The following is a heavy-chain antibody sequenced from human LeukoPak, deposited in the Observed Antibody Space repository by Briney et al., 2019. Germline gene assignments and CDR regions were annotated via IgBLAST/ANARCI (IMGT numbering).Heavy chain of an antibody. Sequence: GGSLRLSCAASGFTFSSYAMSWVRQAPGKGLEWVSLISGDGGSTYYADSVKGRFTISRDNSKNSLYLQMNSLRTEDTALYYCARSFRYCSSTSCYALDYWGQGTLVTVSS. V-gene: IGHV3-43*02. CDR1: GFTFSSYA. CDR2: ISGDGGST. J-gene: IGHJ4*02. CDR3: ARSFRYCSSTSCYALDY. D-gene: IGHD2-2*01.